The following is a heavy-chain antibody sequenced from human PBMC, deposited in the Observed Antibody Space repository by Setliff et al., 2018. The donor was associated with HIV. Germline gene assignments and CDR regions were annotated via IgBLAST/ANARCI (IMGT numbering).Heavy chain of an antibody. Sequence: ASVKVSCKASGYTFTSYGISWVRQAPGQGLEWMGWISPYNGNTNYAQNFQGRVTMTTDTSTSTAYMELRSLRPDDTAVYYCARDYNFWSGYYTNDAFDIWGQGTMVTVSS. CDR2: ISPYNGNT. CDR1: GYTFTSYG. CDR3: ARDYNFWSGYYTNDAFDI. J-gene: IGHJ3*02. D-gene: IGHD3-3*01. V-gene: IGHV1-18*01.